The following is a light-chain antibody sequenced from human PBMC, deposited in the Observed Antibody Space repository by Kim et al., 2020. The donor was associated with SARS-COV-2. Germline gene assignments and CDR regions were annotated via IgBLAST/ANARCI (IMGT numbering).Light chain of an antibody. J-gene: IGLJ2*01. V-gene: IGLV1-40*01. CDR2: GNS. CDR3: QSYDSSLSAVV. CDR1: SSNIGAGYD. Sequence: QRVTISCTGSSSNIGAGYDVHWYQQLPGTAPKLLIYGNSNRPSGVPDRFSGCKSGTSASLAITGLQAEDEADYYCQSYDSSLSAVVFGGGTQLTVL.